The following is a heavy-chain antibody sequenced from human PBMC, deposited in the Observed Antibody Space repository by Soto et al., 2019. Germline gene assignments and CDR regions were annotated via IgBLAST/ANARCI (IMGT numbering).Heavy chain of an antibody. J-gene: IGHJ4*01. D-gene: IGHD2-8*01. CDR1: GFTFSNAW. CDR2: IKSKTDGGTT. V-gene: IGHV3-15*07. CDR3: TTDSYSTIIIVRFDY. Sequence: GGSLRLSCAASGFTFSNAWINWVRQAPGKGLEWVGRIKSKTDGGTTDYAEPVKGRFAISRDDSNNMVYLQMNSLKIEDTAVYYCTTDSYSTIIIVRFDYWGHGTLVT.